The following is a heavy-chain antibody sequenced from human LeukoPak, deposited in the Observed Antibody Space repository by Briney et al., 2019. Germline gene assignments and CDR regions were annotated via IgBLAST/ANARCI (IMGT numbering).Heavy chain of an antibody. V-gene: IGHV3-43*01. Sequence: PGGSLRLSCAASGFVFEDYTMHWVRQVPGKGLEWVSLINYDGTSTYYADSVKGRFTISRDDSKNSLYLQMNSLRTEDTALYYCAKDIWGYDYGNFDYWGQGTLVTVSS. CDR1: GFVFEDYT. D-gene: IGHD5-18*01. J-gene: IGHJ4*02. CDR2: INYDGTST. CDR3: AKDIWGYDYGNFDY.